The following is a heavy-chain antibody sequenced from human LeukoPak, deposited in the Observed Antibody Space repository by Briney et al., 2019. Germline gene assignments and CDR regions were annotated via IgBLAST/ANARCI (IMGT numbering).Heavy chain of an antibody. V-gene: IGHV1-8*01. CDR1: GYTFTSHD. Sequence: ASVKVSCKASGYTFTSHDINWVRQATGQGLEWMGWMNPNSGNTGYAQKFQGRVTMTRNTSISTAYMELSSLRSEDTAVYYCARPRVSYYYYGMDVWGQGTTVTVSS. CDR2: MNPNSGNT. CDR3: ARPRVSYYYYGMDV. J-gene: IGHJ6*02. D-gene: IGHD3-10*01.